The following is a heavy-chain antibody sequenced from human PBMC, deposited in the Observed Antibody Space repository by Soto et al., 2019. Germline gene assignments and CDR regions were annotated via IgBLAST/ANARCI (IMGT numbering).Heavy chain of an antibody. CDR3: ARAHCSNGICYAFDI. CDR2: IHHSGDT. D-gene: IGHD2-8*01. J-gene: IGHJ3*02. CDR1: GGSMSFYS. Sequence: QVQLQESGPGLVDPSETLSLTCAVSGGSMSFYSWSWIRQPPGKGLEWIGYIHHSGDTDYNPSLKSRVTISVDRPQNQLSLKLTSVTTADTAVYYCARAHCSNGICYAFDIWGPGTKVTVSS. V-gene: IGHV4-59*01.